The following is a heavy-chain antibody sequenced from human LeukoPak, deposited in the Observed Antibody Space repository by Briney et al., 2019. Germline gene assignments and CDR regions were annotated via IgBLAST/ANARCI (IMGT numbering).Heavy chain of an antibody. CDR3: ARHGGYQLLSWFDP. J-gene: IGHJ5*02. CDR2: IYYSGST. V-gene: IGHV4-59*08. D-gene: IGHD2-2*01. Sequence: SETLSLTCTVSGGSISSYYWSWIRQPPGKGLEWIGYIYYSGSTNYNPPLKSRVTISVDTSKNQFSLKLSSVTAADTAVYYCARHGGYQLLSWFDPWGQGTLVTVSS. CDR1: GGSISSYY.